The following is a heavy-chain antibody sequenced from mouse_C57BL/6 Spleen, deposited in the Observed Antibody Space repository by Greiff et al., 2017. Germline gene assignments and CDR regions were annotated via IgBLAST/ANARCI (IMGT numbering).Heavy chain of an antibody. V-gene: IGHV2-5*01. Sequence: QVHVKQSGPGLVQPSQSLSITCTVSGFSFTSYGVHWVRQSPGKGLEWLGVIWRGGSTDYNAAFLSRLSITKDNSKSQVFFKMNSLQADDTAIYYCAKEAYYDYERYFDYWGQGTTLTVSS. D-gene: IGHD2-4*01. CDR3: AKEAYYDYERYFDY. CDR1: GFSFTSYG. J-gene: IGHJ2*01. CDR2: IWRGGST.